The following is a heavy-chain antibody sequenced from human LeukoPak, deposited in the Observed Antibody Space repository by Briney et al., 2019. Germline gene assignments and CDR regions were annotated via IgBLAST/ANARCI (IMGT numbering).Heavy chain of an antibody. CDR2: IDDGHGNT. CDR1: GNTFTKYC. D-gene: IGHD1-1*01. V-gene: IGHV1-3*01. CDR3: ARNEDY. J-gene: IGHJ4*02. Sequence: ASVKVSCKASGNTFTKYCIHWMRQAPGQGLEWMGWIDDGHGNTKYSEKFQGRVSITRDTSASTVYMELNSLRSEDTAVYYCARNEDYWGQGTLVTVSS.